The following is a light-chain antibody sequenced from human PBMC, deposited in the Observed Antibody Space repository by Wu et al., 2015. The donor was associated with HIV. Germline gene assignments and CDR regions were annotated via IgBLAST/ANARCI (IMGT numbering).Light chain of an antibody. V-gene: IGKV3-15*01. CDR3: LQYNKWPPWT. J-gene: IGKJ1*01. Sequence: EVVMTQSPGTLSVSAGERATLSCRASQSVSSDLAWYQQKPGQPPRLLIYGASTRATGVPARFSGSGSGTEFTLTINNMQSEDFAVYYCLQYNKWPPWTFGQGTKVEVK. CDR2: GAS. CDR1: QSVSSD.